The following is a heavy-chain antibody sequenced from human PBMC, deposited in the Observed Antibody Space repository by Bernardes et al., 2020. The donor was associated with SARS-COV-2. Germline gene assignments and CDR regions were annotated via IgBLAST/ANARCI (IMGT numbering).Heavy chain of an antibody. J-gene: IGHJ4*02. Sequence: GESLKISCKGSGYTFSTFWIGWVRQMPGKGLEWMGIIYPGDSDTRYSPSFEGQVIISVDKSIKTAYLQWSSLEASDTAMYYCARHEGSWYSYSWGFDYWGQGTLVTVSS. CDR1: GYTFSTFW. D-gene: IGHD1-26*01. CDR3: ARHEGSWYSYSWGFDY. CDR2: IYPGDSDT. V-gene: IGHV5-51*01.